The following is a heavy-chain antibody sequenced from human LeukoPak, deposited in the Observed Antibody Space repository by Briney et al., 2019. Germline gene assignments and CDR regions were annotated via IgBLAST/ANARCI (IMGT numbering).Heavy chain of an antibody. V-gene: IGHV3-21*01. D-gene: IGHD3-3*01. J-gene: IGHJ4*02. CDR3: ARDLVDYDFWSGLPPRSPFDY. Sequence: GGSLRPSCAASGFTFSSYSMNWVRQAPGKGLEWVSSISSSSSYIYYADSVKGRFTISRDNAKNSLYLQMNSLRAEDTAVYYCARDLVDYDFWSGLPPRSPFDYWGQGTLVTVSS. CDR2: ISSSSSYI. CDR1: GFTFSSYS.